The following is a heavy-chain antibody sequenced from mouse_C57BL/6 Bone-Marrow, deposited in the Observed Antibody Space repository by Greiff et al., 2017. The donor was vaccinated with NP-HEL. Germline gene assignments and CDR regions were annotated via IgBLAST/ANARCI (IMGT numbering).Heavy chain of an antibody. CDR1: GYTFTSYG. CDR3: ARWGYGSSYVAWFAY. CDR2: IYPRSGNT. Sequence: VQLQQSGAELARPGASVKLSCKASGYTFTSYGISWVKQRTGQGLEWIGEIYPRSGNTYYNEKFKGQATLTADKSSSTAYMELRSLTSEDSAVYFGARWGYGSSYVAWFAYWGQGTLVTVSA. J-gene: IGHJ3*01. D-gene: IGHD1-1*01. V-gene: IGHV1-81*01.